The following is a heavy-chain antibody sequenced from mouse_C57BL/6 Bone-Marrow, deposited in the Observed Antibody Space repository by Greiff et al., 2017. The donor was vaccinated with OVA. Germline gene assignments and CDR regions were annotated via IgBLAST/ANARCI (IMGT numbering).Heavy chain of an antibody. V-gene: IGHV1-80*01. J-gene: IGHJ3*01. Sequence: VQLQQSGAELVKPGASVKISCKASGYAFSSYWMNWVKQSPGKGLEWIGQIYPGDGDTNYNGKFKGKATLTADKSSSTAYMQLSSLTSEDSAVYFCARGIYYVPFAYWGQGTLVTVSA. CDR2: IYPGDGDT. CDR1: GYAFSSYW. CDR3: ARGIYYVPFAY. D-gene: IGHD1-1*01.